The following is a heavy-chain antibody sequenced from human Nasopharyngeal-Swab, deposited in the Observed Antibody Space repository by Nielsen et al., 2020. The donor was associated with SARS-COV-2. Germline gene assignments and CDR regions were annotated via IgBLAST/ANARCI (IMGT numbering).Heavy chain of an antibody. CDR3: AKEGATGWFDP. J-gene: IGHJ5*02. CDR1: GVSITSQY. CDR2: ISHNSGT. Sequence: SETLSLTCTVSGVSITSQYWSWIRQPPGEGLEWIGYISHNSGTSYHPSLKSRVTMFMDTSKNQFSLRLTSVTAADTAVYYCAKEGATGWFDPCGQGTLVTVSS. V-gene: IGHV4-59*11.